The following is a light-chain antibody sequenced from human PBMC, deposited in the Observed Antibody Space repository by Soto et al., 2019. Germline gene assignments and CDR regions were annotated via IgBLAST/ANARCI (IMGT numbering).Light chain of an antibody. CDR1: QSVTTY. Sequence: EKVMTQSPATLSVYPGERATLSCRASQSVTTYLAWYQQKPGQAPRLLIYDASNRATGIPARFSGSGSETDFTLTINRLEPEDFAVYYCQQYENSPITFGQGTRLEIK. CDR3: QQYENSPIT. J-gene: IGKJ5*01. V-gene: IGKV3D-15*02. CDR2: DAS.